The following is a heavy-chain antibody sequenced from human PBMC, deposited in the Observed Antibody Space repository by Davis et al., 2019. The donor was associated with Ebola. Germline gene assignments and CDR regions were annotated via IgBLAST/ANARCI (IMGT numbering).Heavy chain of an antibody. V-gene: IGHV3-48*02. CDR1: GFTFNRYS. Sequence: PGGSLRLSCAASGFTFNRYSLNWVRQAPGKGLEWVSYISSTGSTKYYANSVKGRFTISRDNGKNSVYLQMNSLRDEDTAVYYCAKEGGAKAFDYWGQGTLVTVSS. D-gene: IGHD1-26*01. CDR3: AKEGGAKAFDY. CDR2: ISSTGSTK. J-gene: IGHJ4*02.